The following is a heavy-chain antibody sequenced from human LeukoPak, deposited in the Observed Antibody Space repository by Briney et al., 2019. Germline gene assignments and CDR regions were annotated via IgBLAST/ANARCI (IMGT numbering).Heavy chain of an antibody. Sequence: GASVKVSCKASGGTFSSYAISWVRQAPGQGLEWMGGIIPIFGTANYAQKFQGRVTITTDESTSTAYMELSSLRSEDTAVYYCARSGPYGDYVYYWGQGTLVTVSS. CDR3: ARSGPYGDYVYY. J-gene: IGHJ4*02. CDR2: IIPIFGTA. D-gene: IGHD4-17*01. V-gene: IGHV1-69*05. CDR1: GGTFSSYA.